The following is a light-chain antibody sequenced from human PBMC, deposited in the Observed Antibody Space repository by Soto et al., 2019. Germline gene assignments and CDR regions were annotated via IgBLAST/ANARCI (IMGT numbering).Light chain of an antibody. CDR1: QSVSSSY. V-gene: IGKV3-15*01. J-gene: IGKJ5*01. CDR3: QQYNNWPPIT. CDR2: GAS. Sequence: EIVLTQSPGTLSLAPGERAALSFGAIQSVSSSYLVWHQQKPGQAPRLLIYGASTRATGIPARFSGSGSGTEFTLTISSLQSEDIAVYYCQQYNNWPPITFGQGTRLEIK.